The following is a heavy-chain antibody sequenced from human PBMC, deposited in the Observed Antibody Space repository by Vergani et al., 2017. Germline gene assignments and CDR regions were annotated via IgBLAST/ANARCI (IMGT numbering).Heavy chain of an antibody. J-gene: IGHJ6*03. CDR2: IIPILGLA. Sequence: QVQLVQSGAEVKKPGSSVKVSCKASGGTFSSYTISWVRRAPGQGLDGMGRIIPILGLANYAQKFQGRVTITADKSTSTAYMELSSLESEGTAVYYCAGEAPELELQEGYYYYMDVWGKGTTVTVYS. V-gene: IGHV1-69*02. CDR3: AGEAPELELQEGYYYYMDV. D-gene: IGHD1-7*01. CDR1: GGTFSSYT.